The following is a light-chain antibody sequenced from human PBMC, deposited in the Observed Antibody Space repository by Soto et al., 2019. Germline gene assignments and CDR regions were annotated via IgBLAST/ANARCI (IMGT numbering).Light chain of an antibody. CDR1: QSVSSN. CDR3: QQRSNWPTWT. CDR2: DAS. Sequence: EIVITQSPATLSVSPGERATLSCRASQSVSSNLAWYQQKPGQAPRLLLYDASNRANGIPARFSGSGSGTDLTLTISSLEPEDFAVYYCQQRSNWPTWTFGQGTKVDIK. V-gene: IGKV3-11*01. J-gene: IGKJ1*01.